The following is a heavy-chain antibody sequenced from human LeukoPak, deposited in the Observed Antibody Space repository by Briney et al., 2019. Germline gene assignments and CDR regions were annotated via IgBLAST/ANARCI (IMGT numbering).Heavy chain of an antibody. CDR1: GGSISSSNW. CDR3: ARHGGIAAAGFDY. D-gene: IGHD6-13*01. Sequence: PSGTLSLTCAVSGGSISSSNWWSWVRQPPGKGLEWIGYIYYSGSTNYNPSLKSRATISVDTSKNQFSLKLSSVTAADTAVYYCARHGGIAAAGFDYWGQGTLVTVSS. J-gene: IGHJ4*02. CDR2: IYYSGST. V-gene: IGHV4-4*02.